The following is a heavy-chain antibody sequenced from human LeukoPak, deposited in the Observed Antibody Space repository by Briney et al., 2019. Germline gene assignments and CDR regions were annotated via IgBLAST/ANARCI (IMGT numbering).Heavy chain of an antibody. Sequence: ASVKVSCKASGYTFASYYMHWVRQAPGQGLEWMGIINPSGGSTSYAQKFQGRVTITTDESTSTAYMELSSLRSEDTAVYYCARTSIAAAGPLDYWGQGTLVTVSS. CDR1: GYTFASYY. CDR2: INPSGGST. D-gene: IGHD6-13*01. J-gene: IGHJ4*02. V-gene: IGHV1-46*01. CDR3: ARTSIAAAGPLDY.